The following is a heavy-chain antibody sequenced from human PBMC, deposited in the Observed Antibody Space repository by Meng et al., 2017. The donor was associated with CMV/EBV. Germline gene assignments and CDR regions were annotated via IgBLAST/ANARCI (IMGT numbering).Heavy chain of an antibody. D-gene: IGHD3-3*01. CDR2: INHSGST. CDR1: GGSFSGYY. CDR3: ARGSRRLPRFNWFDP. Sequence: QVQLQPWGAGLLKPSGPLSLTWAVYGGSFSGYYWSWIRQPPGKGLEWIGEINHSGSTNYNPSLKSRVTISVDTSKNQFSLKLSSVTAADTAVYYCARGSRRLPRFNWFDPWGQGTLVTVSS. J-gene: IGHJ5*02. V-gene: IGHV4-34*01.